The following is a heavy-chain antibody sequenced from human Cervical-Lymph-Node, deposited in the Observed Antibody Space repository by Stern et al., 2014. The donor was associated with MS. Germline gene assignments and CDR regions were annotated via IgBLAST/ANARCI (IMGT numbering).Heavy chain of an antibody. D-gene: IGHD3-22*01. CDR3: ARWAYSSGWYNWFDP. V-gene: IGHV4-39*01. J-gene: IGHJ5*02. Sequence: QVQLQESGPGLVKPSETLSLTCTVSGGSISSSSYYWGWIRQPPGKGLEWIGSIYYSGSTYYTPSLKSRVTISVETSKNQFSLKLRSVTAADTAVYYCARWAYSSGWYNWFDPWGQGTLVTVSS. CDR1: GGSISSSSYY. CDR2: IYYSGST.